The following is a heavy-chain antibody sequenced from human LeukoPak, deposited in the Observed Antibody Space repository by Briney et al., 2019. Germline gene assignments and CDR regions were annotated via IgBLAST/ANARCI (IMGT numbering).Heavy chain of an antibody. V-gene: IGHV1-2*02. CDR2: INPNSGGT. Sequence: ASVTVSCKASGYTFTGYYMHWVRQAPGQGLEWMGWINPNSGGTNYAQKFQGRVTMTRDTSISAAYMELSRLRSDDTAVYYCARDNSVGETAWWFDPWGQGTLVTVSS. CDR1: GYTFTGYY. J-gene: IGHJ5*02. CDR3: ARDNSVGETAWWFDP. D-gene: IGHD1-26*01.